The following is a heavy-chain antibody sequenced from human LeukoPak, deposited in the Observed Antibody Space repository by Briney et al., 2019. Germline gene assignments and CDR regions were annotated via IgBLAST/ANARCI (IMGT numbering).Heavy chain of an antibody. V-gene: IGHV4-30-4*02. D-gene: IGHD3-22*01. CDR2: IYYSGST. Sequence: SETLSLTCTVSGGSIRSGDYYWSWIRQPPGKGLEWIGYIYYSGSTYYNPSLKSRVTISLDTSKNQFSLSMTSVTAADTAVYFCATTWYYDSRGYLFDDWGHGTLVTVSS. CDR1: GGSIRSGDYY. J-gene: IGHJ4*01. CDR3: ATTWYYDSRGYLFDD.